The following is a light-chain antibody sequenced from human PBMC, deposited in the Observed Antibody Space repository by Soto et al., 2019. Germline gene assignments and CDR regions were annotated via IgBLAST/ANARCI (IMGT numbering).Light chain of an antibody. CDR2: EVT. CDR3: SLFTSSRTYV. CDR1: SSDVGTYDR. V-gene: IGLV2-18*01. Sequence: QSALTQPPSVSGSPGQSVTISCTATSSDVGTYDRVSWYQQPPGTAPKLIIYEVTYRPSGVPDRFSGSQSGYTASLTISGLQAEDEAAYYCSLFTSSRTYVFGTGTKVNGL. J-gene: IGLJ1*01.